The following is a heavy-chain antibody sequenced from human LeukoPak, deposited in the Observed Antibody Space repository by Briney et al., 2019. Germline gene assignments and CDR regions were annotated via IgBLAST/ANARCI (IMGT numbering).Heavy chain of an antibody. D-gene: IGHD3-22*01. Sequence: PSETLSLTCTVSGGSISSYYWSWIRQPAGKGLEWIGRIYTSGSTNYNPSLKSRVTMSVDTSKNQFSLKLSSVTAADMAVYYRARAPIVVVKYWYFDLWGRGTLVTVSS. J-gene: IGHJ2*01. CDR3: ARAPIVVVKYWYFDL. CDR1: GGSISSYY. CDR2: IYTSGST. V-gene: IGHV4-4*07.